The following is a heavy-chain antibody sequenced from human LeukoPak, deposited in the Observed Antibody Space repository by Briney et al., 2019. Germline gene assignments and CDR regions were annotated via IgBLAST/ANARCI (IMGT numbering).Heavy chain of an antibody. CDR3: AREKNSPTAYYMDV. Sequence: SVKVSCKASGYTFTDYYMHWVRQAPGQGLEWMGWINSNTGGTKYAQNFQGRVTMTRDTSISTAYMELSGLRSDDTAVYYCAREKNSPTAYYMDVWGKGTTVTVSS. J-gene: IGHJ6*03. V-gene: IGHV1-2*02. CDR1: GYTFTDYY. D-gene: IGHD2-2*01. CDR2: INSNTGGT.